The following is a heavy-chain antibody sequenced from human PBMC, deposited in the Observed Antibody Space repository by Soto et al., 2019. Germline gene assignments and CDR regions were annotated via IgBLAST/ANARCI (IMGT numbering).Heavy chain of an antibody. CDR2: ISGSGDTT. CDR1: GFTFSSYA. CDR3: AKSSSSAHYYYMDV. Sequence: EVQLLESGGGLVQPGGSLRLSCAASGFTFSSYAMSWVRQAPGKGLEWVSVISGSGDTTNYADSVKDRFTISRDNSKNSMDLKMNSLRVEDTAIYYCAKSSSSAHYYYMDVWGKGTTVTVSS. J-gene: IGHJ6*03. D-gene: IGHD2-2*01. V-gene: IGHV3-23*01.